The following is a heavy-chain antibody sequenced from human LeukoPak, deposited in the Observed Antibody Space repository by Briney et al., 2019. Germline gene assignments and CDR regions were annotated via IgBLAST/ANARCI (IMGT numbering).Heavy chain of an antibody. CDR2: IYTNGST. D-gene: IGHD2-2*01. CDR3: ARSLFQGYCSSTSCPPFDY. Sequence: PSETLSLTCTVSGGSISSGSYYWSWIRQPAGKGLEWIGRIYTNGSTNYNPSLKSRVTISVDTSKNQFSLKLSSVTAADTAVYYCARSLFQGYCSSTSCPPFDYWGQGTLVTVSS. V-gene: IGHV4-61*02. CDR1: GGSISSGSYY. J-gene: IGHJ4*02.